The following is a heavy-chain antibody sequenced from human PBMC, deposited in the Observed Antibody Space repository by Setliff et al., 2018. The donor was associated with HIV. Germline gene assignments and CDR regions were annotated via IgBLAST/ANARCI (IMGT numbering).Heavy chain of an antibody. V-gene: IGHV1-69*05. CDR1: GGTFSSYP. D-gene: IGHD3-9*01. CDR2: IIPIFGTP. J-gene: IGHJ4*02. Sequence: GASVKVSCKASGGTFSSYPISWVRQAPGQGLEWMGGIIPIFGTPKYAQKFQGRVTLTTDESTSTAYMELSSLRSEDTAVYYCAGEHDTLAGYSFDYWGQGTLVTVSS. CDR3: AGEHDTLAGYSFDY.